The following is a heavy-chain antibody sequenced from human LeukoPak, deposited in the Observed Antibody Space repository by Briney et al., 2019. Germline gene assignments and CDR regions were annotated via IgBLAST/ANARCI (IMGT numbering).Heavy chain of an antibody. V-gene: IGHV1-18*01. CDR2: ITVNNGYT. Sequence: ASVRVSCKAAGYTFTSHGFIWLRQAPGQGLEWMGWITVNNGYTKYAQELQGKVTMTTDTSTSTAYMELRSLRSDDTAVYYCAKVHCISTNCNHIWTYFDYWGQGTLVTVSS. CDR1: GYTFTSHG. J-gene: IGHJ4*02. D-gene: IGHD2-2*01. CDR3: AKVHCISTNCNHIWTYFDY.